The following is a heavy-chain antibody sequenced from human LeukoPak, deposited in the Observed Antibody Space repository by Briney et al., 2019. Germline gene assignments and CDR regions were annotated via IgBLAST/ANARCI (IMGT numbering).Heavy chain of an antibody. CDR2: IYSGGST. CDR3: ARDRGYYDSSGYITLGAFDI. D-gene: IGHD3-22*01. J-gene: IGHJ3*02. V-gene: IGHV3-53*01. CDR1: GFTLSSNY. Sequence: GGSLRLSCAASGFTLSSNYMSWVRQAPGKGLEWVSVIYSGGSTYYADSVKGRFTISRDNSKNTLYLQMNSLRAEDTAVYYCARDRGYYDSSGYITLGAFDIWGQGTMVTVAS.